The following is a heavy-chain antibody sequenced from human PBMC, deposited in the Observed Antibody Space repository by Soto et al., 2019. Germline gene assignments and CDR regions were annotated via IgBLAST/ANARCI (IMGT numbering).Heavy chain of an antibody. CDR3: AKEFASVYSPTGY. V-gene: IGHV3-30*18. D-gene: IGHD5-18*01. CDR1: GFTFSSYG. J-gene: IGHJ4*02. CDR2: ISYDGSNK. Sequence: QVQLVESGGGVVQPGRSLRLSCAASGFTFSSYGMHWVRQAPGKGLEWVAVISYDGSNKYYADSVKGRFTISRDNSKNTLYLQMIRLRAEDTAVYYCAKEFASVYSPTGYWGQGTLVTVSS.